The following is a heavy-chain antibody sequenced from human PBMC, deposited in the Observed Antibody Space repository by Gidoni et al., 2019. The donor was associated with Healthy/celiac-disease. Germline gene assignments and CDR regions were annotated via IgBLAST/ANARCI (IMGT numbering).Heavy chain of an antibody. CDR3: ARADVLLWFGETFDY. J-gene: IGHJ4*02. Sequence: QVQLVQSGAEVKKPGASVKVSCKASGYTFTSYRISWVRQAPGQGLEWMGWISAYNGNTNYAQKLQGRVTMTTDTSTSTAYMELRRLRSDDTAVYYCARADVLLWFGETFDYWGQGTLVTVSS. CDR2: ISAYNGNT. D-gene: IGHD3-10*01. CDR1: GYTFTSYR. V-gene: IGHV1-18*01.